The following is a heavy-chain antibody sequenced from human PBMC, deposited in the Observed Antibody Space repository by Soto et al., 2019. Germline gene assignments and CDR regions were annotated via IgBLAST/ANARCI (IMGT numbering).Heavy chain of an antibody. CDR3: ARQVPPQYDSSGYHYSHDAFDI. CDR2: IYPGDSDT. V-gene: IGHV5-51*01. D-gene: IGHD3-22*01. J-gene: IGHJ3*02. CDR1: GYSFTSYW. Sequence: GESLKISCKGSGYSFTSYWIGWVRQMPGKGLEWMGIIYPGDSDTRYSPSFQGQVTISADKSISTAYLQWSSLKASDTAMYYSARQVPPQYDSSGYHYSHDAFDIWGQGTMVTVSS.